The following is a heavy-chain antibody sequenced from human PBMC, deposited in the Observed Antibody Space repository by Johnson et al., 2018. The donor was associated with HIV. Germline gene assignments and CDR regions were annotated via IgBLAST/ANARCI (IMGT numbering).Heavy chain of an antibody. D-gene: IGHD3-10*01. Sequence: VQLVESGGGLVQPGGSLRLSCAASGFSFSSYDMHWVRHLRGQGLEWVSNFDTAGDTYYADSVKGRFTISRDNAKHSLYLQMNSLRAEDTALYYCARDSMVQGVMWAFDIWGQGTMVTVSS. CDR3: ARDSMVQGVMWAFDI. V-gene: IGHV3-13*01. CDR1: GFSFSSYD. J-gene: IGHJ3*02. CDR2: FDTAGDT.